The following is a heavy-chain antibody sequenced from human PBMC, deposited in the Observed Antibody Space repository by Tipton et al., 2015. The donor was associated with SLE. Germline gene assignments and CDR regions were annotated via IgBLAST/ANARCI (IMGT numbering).Heavy chain of an antibody. CDR2: IYYSGST. V-gene: IGHV4-59*01. J-gene: IGHJ6*02. Sequence: GLVKPSETLSLTCAVYGGSFSGYYWSWIRQPPGKGLEWIGYIYYSGSTNYNPSLKSRVTISVDTSRNQFSLKLSSVTAADTAVYYCARDDQGVVGMDVWGQGTTVTVSS. CDR3: ARDDQGVVGMDV. CDR1: GGSFSGYY. D-gene: IGHD2-2*01.